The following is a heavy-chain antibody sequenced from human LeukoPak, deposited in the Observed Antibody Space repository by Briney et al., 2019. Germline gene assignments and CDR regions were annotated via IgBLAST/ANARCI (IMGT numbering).Heavy chain of an antibody. J-gene: IGHJ4*02. Sequence: ASVKVSCKASGYTFTSYAMNCVRQAPGQGLEWMGWINTNTGNPTYAQGFTGRFVSSLDTSVSTVYLQISSLKAEDTAVYYCARDTSRRSSFDYWGQGTLVTVSS. CDR3: ARDTSRRSSFDY. CDR1: GYTFTSYA. D-gene: IGHD6-13*01. V-gene: IGHV7-4-1*02. CDR2: INTNTGNP.